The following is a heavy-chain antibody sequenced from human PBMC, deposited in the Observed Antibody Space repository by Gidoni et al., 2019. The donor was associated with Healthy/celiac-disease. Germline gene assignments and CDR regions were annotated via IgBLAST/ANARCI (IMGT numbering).Heavy chain of an antibody. Sequence: EVQLVESGGGLVKPGGSLRLSCAASGFTFSSYSMNWVRQAPGKGLECVSSISSSSSYIYYADSVKGRFTISRDNAKNSLYLQMNSLRAEDTAVYYCARGGIAAAGTFASNPYYYMDVWGKGTTVTVSS. V-gene: IGHV3-21*01. CDR3: ARGGIAAAGTFASNPYYYMDV. CDR1: GFTFSSYS. J-gene: IGHJ6*03. D-gene: IGHD6-13*01. CDR2: ISSSSSYI.